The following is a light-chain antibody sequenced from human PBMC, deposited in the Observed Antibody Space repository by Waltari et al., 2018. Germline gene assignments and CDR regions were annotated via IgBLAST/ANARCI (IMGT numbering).Light chain of an antibody. CDR3: MQVLLAWT. Sequence: IVMTQSPLSLPVIPGEPASISCRSSQRLLHSNGHYYLDWYVQKPGQSPQLLIYLGSNRASGVPDRFSGSASGTDYTLKISRVEAEDVGVYYCMQVLLAWTCGQGTTVEIK. CDR1: QRLLHSNGHYY. J-gene: IGKJ1*01. CDR2: LGS. V-gene: IGKV2-28*01.